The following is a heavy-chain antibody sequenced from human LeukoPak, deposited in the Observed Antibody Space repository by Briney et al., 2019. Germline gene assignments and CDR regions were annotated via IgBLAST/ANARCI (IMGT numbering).Heavy chain of an antibody. V-gene: IGHV3-23*01. CDR3: ADDFDN. CDR1: GFTFSNYA. J-gene: IGHJ4*02. Sequence: GGSLRLSCAASGFTFSNYAMNWVRQAPGKGLEWVSGITNGGERTYYRDSVKGRFAISRDNFRDTVFLQMNSLTDEDTAVYYCADDFDNWGQGTLITVSS. CDR2: ITNGGERT.